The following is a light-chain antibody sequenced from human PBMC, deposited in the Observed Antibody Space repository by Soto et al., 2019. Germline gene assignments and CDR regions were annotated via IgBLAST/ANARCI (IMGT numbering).Light chain of an antibody. Sequence: EIVLTQSPGTLSLSPGERATLSCRASQSVSSSYLAWYQQKPGQAPRLLIYGGSRRATGIPDRFSGSGSGTDFTLTISRLEPEDFAVYYCQQYGSSPHSFGQGIKLEIK. V-gene: IGKV3-20*01. J-gene: IGKJ2*01. CDR2: GGS. CDR3: QQYGSSPHS. CDR1: QSVSSSY.